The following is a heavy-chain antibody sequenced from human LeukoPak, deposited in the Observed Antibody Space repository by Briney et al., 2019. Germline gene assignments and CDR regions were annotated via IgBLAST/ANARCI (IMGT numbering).Heavy chain of an antibody. J-gene: IGHJ5*02. D-gene: IGHD3-22*01. CDR1: GYTFTGYY. CDR3: ARVGPDDSSGYYSGYVWFDP. Sequence: ASVKVSCKASGYTFTGYYMHWVRQAPGQGLEWMGWINPNSGGTNYAQKFQGRVTMTRDTSISTAYMELGRLRSDDTAVYYRARVGPDDSSGYYSGYVWFDPWGQGTLVTVSS. CDR2: INPNSGGT. V-gene: IGHV1-2*02.